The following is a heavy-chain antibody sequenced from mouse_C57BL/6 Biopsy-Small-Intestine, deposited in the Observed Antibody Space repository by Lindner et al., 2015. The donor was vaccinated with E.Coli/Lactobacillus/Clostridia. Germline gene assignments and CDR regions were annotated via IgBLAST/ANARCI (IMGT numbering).Heavy chain of an antibody. J-gene: IGHJ4*01. CDR2: IYPYNGVS. CDR1: GYSFTGYY. Sequence: VQLQESGPELVKPGASVKISCKASGYSFTGYYMHWVKQSHGNILDWIGYIYPYNGVSSYNQKFKGKATLTVDKSSSTAYMELRSLTSEDSAVYFCARYNYDSSFYAMDYWGQGTSVTVSS. D-gene: IGHD1-1*01. CDR3: ARYNYDSSFYAMDY. V-gene: IGHV1-31*01.